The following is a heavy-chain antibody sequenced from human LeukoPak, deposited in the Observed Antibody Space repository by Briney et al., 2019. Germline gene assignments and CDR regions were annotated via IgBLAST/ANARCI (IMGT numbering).Heavy chain of an antibody. CDR3: ARRPYSDTSGRLSDV. Sequence: GGSLRLSCAASGFAFSSYNMNWFRQAPGKGLEWISYIGSSGSPTHYADSVGGRFTISRDNAKNSLYLQMNSLRDEDTAVYFCARRPYSDTSGRLSDVWGQGTTVTVSS. D-gene: IGHD3-22*01. CDR1: GFAFSSYN. CDR2: IGSSGSPT. V-gene: IGHV3-48*02. J-gene: IGHJ6*02.